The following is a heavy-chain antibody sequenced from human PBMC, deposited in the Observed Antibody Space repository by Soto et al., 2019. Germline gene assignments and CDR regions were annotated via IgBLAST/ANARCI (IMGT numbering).Heavy chain of an antibody. CDR2: IWYDGSNK. CDR3: ARHLGYCSGGSCYSDHDAFDI. J-gene: IGHJ3*02. D-gene: IGHD2-15*01. V-gene: IGHV3-33*01. Sequence: PGGSLRLSCAASGFTFSSYGMHWVRQAPGKGLEWVAVIWYDGSNKYYADSVKGRFTISRDNSKNTLYLQMNSLRAEDTAVYYCARHLGYCSGGSCYSDHDAFDIWGQGTMVTVSS. CDR1: GFTFSSYG.